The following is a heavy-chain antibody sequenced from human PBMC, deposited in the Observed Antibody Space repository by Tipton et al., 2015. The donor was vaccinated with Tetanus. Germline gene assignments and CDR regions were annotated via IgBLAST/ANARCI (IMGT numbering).Heavy chain of an antibody. CDR3: AREADCSGGSCFSGDFDN. CDR1: GFIFSSCG. V-gene: IGHV3-33*01. Sequence: SLRLSCAASGFIFSSCGIHWVRQAPGKGLEWVAVSWYDGTDKYYADSVKGRFTISRDNSKNTLYLQMNSLRAEDTAVYYCAREADCSGGSCFSGDFDNWGQGTQVPVSS. J-gene: IGHJ4*02. D-gene: IGHD2-15*01. CDR2: SWYDGTDK.